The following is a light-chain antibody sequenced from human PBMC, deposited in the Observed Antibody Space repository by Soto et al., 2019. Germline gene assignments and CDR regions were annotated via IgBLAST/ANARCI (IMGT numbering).Light chain of an antibody. CDR2: DAS. V-gene: IGKV3-11*01. CDR3: QQRSNWPIT. CDR1: QSVGSL. Sequence: EIVLTQSPATLSLSPGEGATLSCRASQSVGSLLAWYQQKPGQAPRLVIYDASNRATGIPARFSGSGSGTDFTLTISSLEPEDFAVYYCQQRSNWPITFGQWTRLEIK. J-gene: IGKJ5*01.